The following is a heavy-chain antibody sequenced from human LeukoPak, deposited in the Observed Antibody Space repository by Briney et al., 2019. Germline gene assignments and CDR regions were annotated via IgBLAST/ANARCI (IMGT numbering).Heavy chain of an antibody. Sequence: PGGSLRLSCAASGFTFSSYWMSWVRQAPGKGLEWVANIKQDGSEKYYVDSVKGRFTISRDNAKNSLYLQMNSLRAEDTAVYYCARARREYCSSTSCSYFDYWGQGILVTVSS. CDR1: GFTFSSYW. CDR3: ARARREYCSSTSCSYFDY. V-gene: IGHV3-7*01. CDR2: IKQDGSEK. D-gene: IGHD2-2*01. J-gene: IGHJ4*02.